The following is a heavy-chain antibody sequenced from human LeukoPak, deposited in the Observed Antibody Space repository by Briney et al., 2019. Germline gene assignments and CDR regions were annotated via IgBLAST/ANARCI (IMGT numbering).Heavy chain of an antibody. D-gene: IGHD3-10*01. CDR3: AKGGEGGGFGELGYYYYYYMDV. CDR2: ISGSGGST. V-gene: IGHV3-23*01. Sequence: GGSLRLSCAASGFTFSSYGMSWVRQAPGKGLEWVSAISGSGGSTYYADSVKGRFTISRDNSKNTLYLQMNSLRAEDTAVYYCAKGGEGGGFGELGYYYYYYMDVWGKGTTVTISS. J-gene: IGHJ6*03. CDR1: GFTFSSYG.